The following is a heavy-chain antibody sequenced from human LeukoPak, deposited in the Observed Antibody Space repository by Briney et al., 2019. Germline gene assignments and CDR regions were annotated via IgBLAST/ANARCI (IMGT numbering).Heavy chain of an antibody. Sequence: GGSLRLSCAASGFTVSSNYMSWVRQAPGKGLKWVSVIYSGGSTYYADSVKGRFTISRDNSKNTLYLQMNSLRAEDTAVYYCAREEYDSSGYYFDYWGQGTLVTVSS. CDR1: GFTVSSNY. V-gene: IGHV3-53*01. J-gene: IGHJ4*02. D-gene: IGHD3-22*01. CDR2: IYSGGST. CDR3: AREEYDSSGYYFDY.